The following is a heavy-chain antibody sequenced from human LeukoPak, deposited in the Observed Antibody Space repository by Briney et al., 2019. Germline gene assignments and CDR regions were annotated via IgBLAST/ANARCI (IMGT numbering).Heavy chain of an antibody. Sequence: PGGSLRLSCAASGFTFSSYSMNWVRQAPGKGLEWVSFISTSSSAIYYADSVKGRFTTSRDNAKNSLYLQMNSLQDEDTAVYYCARGLVRSGLAGDYWGQGTLVTVSS. J-gene: IGHJ4*02. CDR1: GFTFSSYS. CDR3: ARGLVRSGLAGDY. D-gene: IGHD3-10*01. V-gene: IGHV3-48*02. CDR2: ISTSSSAI.